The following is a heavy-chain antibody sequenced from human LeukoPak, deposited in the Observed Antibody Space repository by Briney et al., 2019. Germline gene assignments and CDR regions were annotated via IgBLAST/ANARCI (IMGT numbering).Heavy chain of an antibody. CDR1: GGTFNNSA. J-gene: IGHJ4*02. CDR2: IMPLFGTA. V-gene: IGHV1-69*05. D-gene: IGHD6-13*01. Sequence: SVKVSCKTSGGTFNNSAISWVRQAPGQGLEWLGGIMPLFGTAGYAQKFQGRVTMTRDTSTSTVYMELSSLRSEDTAVYYCARGWYPEKSIDYWGQGTLVTVSS. CDR3: ARGWYPEKSIDY.